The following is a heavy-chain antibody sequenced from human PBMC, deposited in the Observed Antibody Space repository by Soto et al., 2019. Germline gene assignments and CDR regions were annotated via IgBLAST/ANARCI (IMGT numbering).Heavy chain of an antibody. CDR1: GGSFSGYY. D-gene: IGHD6-13*01. Sequence: SETLSLTCAVYGGSFSGYYWSWIRQPPVKGLEWIGEINHSGSTNYNPSLKSRVTISVDTSKNQFSLKLSSVTAADTAVYYCARALYSSSWRNYYYYYGMDVWGQGTTVTVSS. J-gene: IGHJ6*02. CDR3: ARALYSSSWRNYYYYYGMDV. V-gene: IGHV4-34*01. CDR2: INHSGST.